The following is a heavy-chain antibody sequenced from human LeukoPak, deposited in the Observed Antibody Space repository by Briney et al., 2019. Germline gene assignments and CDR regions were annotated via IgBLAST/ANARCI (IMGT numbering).Heavy chain of an antibody. CDR1: GFTVSSNY. J-gene: IGHJ4*02. V-gene: IGHV3-53*01. CDR3: AREGVAGDFDY. CDR2: IYSGGST. Sequence: GESLRLSCAASGFTVSSNYMSWVRQAPGKGLEWVSVIYSGGSTYYADSVKGRFTISRDSSKNTLYLQMNSLRAEDTAVYYCAREGVAGDFDYWGQGALVTVSS. D-gene: IGHD2-15*01.